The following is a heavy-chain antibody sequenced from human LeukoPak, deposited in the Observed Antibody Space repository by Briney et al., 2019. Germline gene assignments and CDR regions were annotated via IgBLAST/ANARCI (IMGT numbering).Heavy chain of an antibody. CDR1: GFNFSDFY. V-gene: IGHV3-11*01. D-gene: IGHD2-2*01. CDR2: ISLSGSTI. CDR3: AREASCSSTTCYFGY. Sequence: GGSLRLSCAASGFNFSDFYMSWIRQAPGKGLEWLSSISLSGSTITYAASVKGRVTVSRDNAKNSVFLHILSLRADDTAVYYCAREASCSSTTCYFGYWGQGTLVTVSS. J-gene: IGHJ4*02.